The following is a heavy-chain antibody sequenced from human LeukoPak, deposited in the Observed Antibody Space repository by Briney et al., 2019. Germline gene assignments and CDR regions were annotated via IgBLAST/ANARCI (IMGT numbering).Heavy chain of an antibody. CDR2: ISSNGGST. CDR1: GFTFSRYA. J-gene: IGHJ6*03. Sequence: GGSLRLSCAASGFTFSRYAMHWVRQAPGKGLEYVSAISSNGGSTYYANSVKGRFTISRDNSKNTLYLQMGSLRAEDMAVYYCARGRRLDYYYYYYMDVWGQGTTVTVSS. V-gene: IGHV3-64*01. CDR3: ARGRRLDYYYYYYMDV.